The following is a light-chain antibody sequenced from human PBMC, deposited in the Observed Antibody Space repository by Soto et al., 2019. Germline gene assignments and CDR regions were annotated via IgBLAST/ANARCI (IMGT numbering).Light chain of an antibody. CDR3: QQCANWPHT. J-gene: IGKJ2*01. CDR1: QNLSRN. V-gene: IGKV3-15*01. Sequence: EMVMTQSPATLSVSPGERATLSCRASQNLSRNLAWYQQQPGQAPGLLIYGASTRATGIPARFSGSGSGTDYALTLSSLVSEDFAVYSCQQCANWPHTFGQGTKLEIK. CDR2: GAS.